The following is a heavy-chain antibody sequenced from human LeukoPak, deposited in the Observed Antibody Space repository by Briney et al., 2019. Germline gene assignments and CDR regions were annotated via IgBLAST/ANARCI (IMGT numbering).Heavy chain of an antibody. CDR1: GGSFSGYY. CDR3: ARGGGRGSGSYYKKSVFDY. V-gene: IGHV4-34*01. CDR2: INHSGST. D-gene: IGHD3-10*01. J-gene: IGHJ4*02. Sequence: PSETLSLTCAVYGGSFSGYYWSWIRQPPGKGLEWIGEINHSGSTNYNPSLKSRVAISVDTSKNQFSLKLSSVTAADTAVYYCARGGGRGSGSYYKKSVFDYWGQGTLVTVSS.